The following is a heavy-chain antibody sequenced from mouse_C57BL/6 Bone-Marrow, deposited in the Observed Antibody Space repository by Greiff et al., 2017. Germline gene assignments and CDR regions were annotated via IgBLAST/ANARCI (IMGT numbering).Heavy chain of an antibody. CDR3: ARPPYGSSWGFAY. V-gene: IGHV3-6*01. CDR2: ISYDGSN. J-gene: IGHJ3*01. Sequence: EVQRVESGPGLVKPSQSLSLTCSVTGYSITSGYYWNWIRQFPGNKLEWMGYISYDGSNNYNPSLNNRISITRDTSKNQFFLKLNSVTTEDTATYYCARPPYGSSWGFAYWGQGTLVTVSA. CDR1: GYSITSGYY. D-gene: IGHD1-1*01.